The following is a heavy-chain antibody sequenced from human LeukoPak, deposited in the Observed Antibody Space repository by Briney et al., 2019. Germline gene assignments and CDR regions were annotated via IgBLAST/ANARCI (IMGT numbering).Heavy chain of an antibody. CDR1: GGTFSSYA. V-gene: IGHV1-69*04. CDR3: ARDYEEWLPRPSSYYYGMDV. J-gene: IGHJ6*02. CDR2: IIPILGIA. Sequence: SVKVSCKASGGTFSSYAISWVRQAPGQGLEWMGRIIPILGIANYAQKFQGRVTVTADKSTSTAYMELSSLRSEDTAVYYCARDYEEWLPRPSSYYYGMDVWGQGTTVTVSS. D-gene: IGHD3-3*01.